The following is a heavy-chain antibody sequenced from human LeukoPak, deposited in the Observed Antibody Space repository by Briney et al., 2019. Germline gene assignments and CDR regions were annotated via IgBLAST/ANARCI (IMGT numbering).Heavy chain of an antibody. Sequence: GGSLRLSCAASGFTFDDYAMHWVRQAPGKGLEWVSLITWDADSTYYADSVKGRFTISRDNSKNSLYLQMNSLRAEDTALYYCAKATSSWHEFDYWGQGTLVTVSS. CDR3: AKATSSWHEFDY. CDR1: GFTFDDYA. V-gene: IGHV3-43D*03. J-gene: IGHJ4*02. D-gene: IGHD6-13*01. CDR2: ITWDADST.